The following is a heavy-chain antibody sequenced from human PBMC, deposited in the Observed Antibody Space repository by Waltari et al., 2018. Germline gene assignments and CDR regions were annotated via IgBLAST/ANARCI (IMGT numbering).Heavy chain of an antibody. J-gene: IGHJ6*03. CDR1: GFTFSSYS. Sequence: EVQLVESGGGLVKPGGSLRLSCAASGFTFSSYSMHWVRQAPGKGLEWVPSISSRSSYIYYADSVKGRFTISRDNAKNSLYLQMNSLRAEDTAVYYCAGGGGYCSSTSCYLYMDVWGKGTTVTISS. CDR2: ISSRSSYI. V-gene: IGHV3-21*01. CDR3: AGGGGYCSSTSCYLYMDV. D-gene: IGHD2-2*01.